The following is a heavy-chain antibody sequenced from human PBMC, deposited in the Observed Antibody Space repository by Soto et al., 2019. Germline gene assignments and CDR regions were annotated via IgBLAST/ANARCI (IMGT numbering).Heavy chain of an antibody. J-gene: IGHJ6*02. Sequence: GGSLRLSCAASGFTFDDYAIHWVRQAPGKGLEWVSGISWNSGSIGYADSVKGRFTISRDNAKNSLYLQMNSLRAEDTALYYCAKDISSGWGHYYYYYGMDVWGQGTTVTVYS. D-gene: IGHD6-19*01. V-gene: IGHV3-9*01. CDR2: ISWNSGSI. CDR1: GFTFDDYA. CDR3: AKDISSGWGHYYYYYGMDV.